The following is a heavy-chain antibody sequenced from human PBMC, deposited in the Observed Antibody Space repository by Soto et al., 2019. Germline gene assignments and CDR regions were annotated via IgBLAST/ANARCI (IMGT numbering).Heavy chain of an antibody. Sequence: GGSLRLSCAASGFTFSSYAMTWVRQAPGKGLEWVSTITGGGGSTYYAYYADFVKGRFTISRDNSKNTLYIQMNSLRVEDTAVYYCAKGDDSESRAPFDYWGQGTLVTVSS. J-gene: IGHJ4*02. CDR3: AKGDDSESRAPFDY. CDR2: ITGGGGSTYYA. CDR1: GFTFSSYA. V-gene: IGHV3-23*01. D-gene: IGHD3-10*01.